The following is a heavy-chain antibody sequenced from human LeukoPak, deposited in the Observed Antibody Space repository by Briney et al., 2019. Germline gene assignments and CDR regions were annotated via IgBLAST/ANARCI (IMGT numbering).Heavy chain of an antibody. CDR3: TFRGVSDDFDS. CDR1: GYTFSSYN. V-gene: IGHV1-3*01. CDR2: INAGNGNT. D-gene: IGHD3-10*01. Sequence: ASVKVSCKASGYTFSSYNMHWVRQAPGQRLEWMGWINAGNGNTKFSQKFQGRVTITRDTSASTGYMELSSLRSEDTAVYYCTFRGVSDDFDSWGQGTLVTVSS. J-gene: IGHJ4*02.